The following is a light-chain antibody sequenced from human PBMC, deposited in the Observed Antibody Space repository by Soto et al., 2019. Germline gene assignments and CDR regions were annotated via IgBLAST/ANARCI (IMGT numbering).Light chain of an antibody. V-gene: IGLV2-8*01. CDR2: EVN. CDR1: SSDVGGYNY. J-gene: IGLJ1*01. Sequence: QSVLTQPPSASGSPGQSVAISFTGTSSDVGGYNYVSWYQQHPGKAPKLMIYEVNKRPSGVPDRFSGSKSGNTASLTVSGLQAEDEADYYCSSYAGNYVYVFGSGTKVTV. CDR3: SSYAGNYVYV.